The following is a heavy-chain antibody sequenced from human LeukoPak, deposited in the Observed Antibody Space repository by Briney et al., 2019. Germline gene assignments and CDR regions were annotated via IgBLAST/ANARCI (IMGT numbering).Heavy chain of an antibody. CDR3: AKNPLVSGTIYFDS. CDR1: GFTFSSYA. CDR2: ISGSGDNR. V-gene: IGHV3-23*01. D-gene: IGHD6-19*01. Sequence: SGGSLRLSCAASGFTFSSYAMSWVRQAPGKGLEWVSSISGSGDNRNYADSVKGRFTISRDNSKSTLYLEMNSLRAEDTAIYYCAKNPLVSGTIYFDSWGQGTLLTVSS. J-gene: IGHJ4*02.